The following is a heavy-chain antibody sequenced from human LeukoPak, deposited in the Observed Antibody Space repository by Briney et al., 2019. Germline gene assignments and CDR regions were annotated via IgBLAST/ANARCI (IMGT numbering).Heavy chain of an antibody. CDR3: ARMSRVAAAEGDYFDY. Sequence: VGSLRLSCAASGFTFSSYSMNWVRQAPGKGLEWVSSISSSSSYIYYADSVKGRFTISRDNAKNSLYLQMNSLRAEDTAVYYCARMSRVAAAEGDYFDYWGQGTLVTVSS. J-gene: IGHJ4*02. D-gene: IGHD6-13*01. V-gene: IGHV3-21*01. CDR1: GFTFSSYS. CDR2: ISSSSSYI.